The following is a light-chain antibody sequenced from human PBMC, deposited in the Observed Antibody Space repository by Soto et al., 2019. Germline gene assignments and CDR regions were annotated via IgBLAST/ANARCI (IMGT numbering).Light chain of an antibody. Sequence: ESVLLQSPVILALAPVDIATCACRASQTLRRTYIAWYQQKLGQAPRVVIYGASNRATGIPDRFSGSGSGTDFTLTITSLEPEDFAVYYCQHRRVWPVSFGQGTRLEIK. V-gene: IGKV3D-20*02. CDR1: QTLRRTY. CDR3: QHRRVWPVS. CDR2: GAS. J-gene: IGKJ5*01.